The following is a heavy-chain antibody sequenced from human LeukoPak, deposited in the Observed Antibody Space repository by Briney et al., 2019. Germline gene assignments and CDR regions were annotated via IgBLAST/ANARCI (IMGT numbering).Heavy chain of an antibody. V-gene: IGHV3-7*03. Sequence: GGSLRLSCAASGFTFSSYWMSWVRQAPGKGLEWVANIKQDGSEKYYVDSVKGRFTISRDNAKNSLYLQMNSLRAEDTAVYYCVRNLAVAGTCFDSWGQGTLVTVSS. J-gene: IGHJ4*02. CDR3: VRNLAVAGTCFDS. D-gene: IGHD6-19*01. CDR2: IKQDGSEK. CDR1: GFTFSSYW.